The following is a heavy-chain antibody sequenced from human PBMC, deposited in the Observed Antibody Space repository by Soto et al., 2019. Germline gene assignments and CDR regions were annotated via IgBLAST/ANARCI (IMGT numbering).Heavy chain of an antibody. Sequence: QVQLVESGGGLVKPEGSLRLSCAASGFTFSAYYMSWIRQAPGKGLEWGSYISDSGSLTHYGDSVKGRFTISRDNDKASLYLQMDSLRAEDTAIYYCARALVLVVGALSQWGQGTLVTVSS. CDR2: ISDSGSLT. CDR1: GFTFSAYY. D-gene: IGHD1-26*01. J-gene: IGHJ4*02. CDR3: ARALVLVVGALSQ. V-gene: IGHV3-11*01.